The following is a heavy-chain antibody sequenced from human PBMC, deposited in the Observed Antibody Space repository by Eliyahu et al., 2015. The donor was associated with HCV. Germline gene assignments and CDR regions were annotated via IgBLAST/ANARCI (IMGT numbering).Heavy chain of an antibody. CDR2: ITGSGATS. CDR1: GFIFSNYA. J-gene: IGHJ5*02. V-gene: IGHV3-23*01. D-gene: IGHD2-2*01. Sequence: EVQLLESGGGLVQPGGSLRLSCAASGFIFSNYAMSWVRQAPGKGLEWVSTITGSGATSYYADSVKGRFTISRDNSKNTLFLQTNSLRAEDTAVYYCAKGGTTWYHRFDPWGQGTLVTVSS. CDR3: AKGGTTWYHRFDP.